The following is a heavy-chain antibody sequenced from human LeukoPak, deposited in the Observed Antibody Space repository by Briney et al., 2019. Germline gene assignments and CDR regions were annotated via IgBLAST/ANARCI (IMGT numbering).Heavy chain of an antibody. CDR1: GGSISSGDYY. CDR2: IYYSGST. D-gene: IGHD3-10*01. Sequence: SQTLSLTCTVSGGSISSGDYYWSWIRQPPGKGLEWIGYIYYSGSTYCNPSLKSRVTISVDTSKNQFSLKLSSVTAADTAVYYCARDLAYGSGNKLDYWGQGTLVTVSS. CDR3: ARDLAYGSGNKLDY. V-gene: IGHV4-30-4*01. J-gene: IGHJ4*02.